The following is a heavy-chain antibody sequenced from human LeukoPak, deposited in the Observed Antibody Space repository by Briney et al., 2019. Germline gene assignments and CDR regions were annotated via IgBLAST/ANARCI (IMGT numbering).Heavy chain of an antibody. D-gene: IGHD3-3*01. CDR2: IIPIFGTA. Sequence: ASVKVSCKASGYTFTSYDINWVRQATGQGLEWMGGIIPIFGTANYAQKFQGRVTITADESTSTAYMELSSLRSEDTAVYYCASLFNQPRTAYYDFWSGYNSFDYWGQGTLVTVSS. CDR1: GYTFTSYD. V-gene: IGHV1-69*13. CDR3: ASLFNQPRTAYYDFWSGYNSFDY. J-gene: IGHJ4*02.